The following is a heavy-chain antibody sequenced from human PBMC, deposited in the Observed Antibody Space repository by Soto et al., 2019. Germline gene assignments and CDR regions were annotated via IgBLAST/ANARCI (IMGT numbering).Heavy chain of an antibody. D-gene: IGHD2-15*01. CDR2: IIPIFGTA. J-gene: IGHJ4*02. CDR3: ATPGGCSGGSCYDY. CDR1: GGTFSSYA. Sequence: QVQLVQSGAEVKKPGSSVKVSCKASGGTFSSYAISWVRQAPGQGLEWMGGIIPIFGTANYAQKFQGRVTITADESTSTAYMELSSLRSEDTAVYYCATPGGCSGGSCYDYWGQGTLVTVSS. V-gene: IGHV1-69*12.